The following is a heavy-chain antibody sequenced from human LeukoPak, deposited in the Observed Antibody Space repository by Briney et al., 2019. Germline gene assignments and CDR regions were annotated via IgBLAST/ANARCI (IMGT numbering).Heavy chain of an antibody. V-gene: IGHV4-59*01. CDR2: IHYSGTT. Sequence: RPSETLSLTCTVSGGSISAYYWSWIRQHPGKGLEWLGYIHYSGTTNYYPSLKSRVTIALDTSKNQFSLKLNSVTAADTAVYYCARFGTSSSRFFDQWGQGTLVTVSS. D-gene: IGHD6-6*01. CDR1: GGSISAYY. J-gene: IGHJ4*02. CDR3: ARFGTSSSRFFDQ.